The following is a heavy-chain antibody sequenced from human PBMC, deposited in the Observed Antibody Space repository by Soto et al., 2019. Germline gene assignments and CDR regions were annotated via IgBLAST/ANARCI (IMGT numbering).Heavy chain of an antibody. J-gene: IGHJ3*02. D-gene: IGHD3-16*01. CDR3: AKDWGPRPDAFDI. Sequence: EVQLLESGGGLVQPGGSLRLSCAASGFTFNIYAMNWVRQAPGRGLEWVSGISGSGGVKYYGDSVKGRFAISRDNSKNTLYLQMNSLRAEDTAIYYCAKDWGPRPDAFDIWGQGTLVTVSS. CDR2: ISGSGGVK. V-gene: IGHV3-23*01. CDR1: GFTFNIYA.